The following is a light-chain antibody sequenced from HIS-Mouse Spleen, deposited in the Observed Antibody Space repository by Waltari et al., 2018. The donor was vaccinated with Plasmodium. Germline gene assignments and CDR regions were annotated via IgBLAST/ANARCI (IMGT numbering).Light chain of an antibody. CDR3: QQYNNWSFT. V-gene: IGKV3-15*01. J-gene: IGKJ3*01. CDR1: QIVSSN. CDR2: GAS. Sequence: EIVMTQSPATLSVSPGERATLSCRASQIVSSNLAWYQQKPGQAPRLLIYGASTRATGNPARLSGSGSGREFTLTISSLQSEDFAVYYCQQYNNWSFTFGPGTKVDIK.